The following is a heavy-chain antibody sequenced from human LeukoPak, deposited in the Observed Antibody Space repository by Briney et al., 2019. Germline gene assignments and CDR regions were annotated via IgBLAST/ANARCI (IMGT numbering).Heavy chain of an antibody. CDR1: GFTFDDYA. D-gene: IGHD6-6*01. CDR3: VKRGSFRSSSFVYFDY. Sequence: GRSLRLSCAASGFTFDDYAMHWVRLPPGKGLEWVSGISWNSRGTGYADSVKGRFTISRDSARNSLYLQMNSLRPEDSALYYCVKRGSFRSSSFVYFDYWGQGTLVTVSS. CDR2: ISWNSRGT. V-gene: IGHV3-9*01. J-gene: IGHJ4*02.